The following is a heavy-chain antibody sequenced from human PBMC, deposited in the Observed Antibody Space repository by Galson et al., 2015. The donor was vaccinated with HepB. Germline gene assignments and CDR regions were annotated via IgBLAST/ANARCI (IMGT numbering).Heavy chain of an antibody. CDR2: ISYDGSNK. D-gene: IGHD1-26*01. V-gene: IGHV3-30-3*01. Sequence: LRLSCAASGFTFSSYAMHWVRQAPGKGLEWVAVISYDGSNKYYADSVKGRFTISRDNSKNTLYLQMNSLRAEDTAVYYCARQTSRHMVGATLWGDWFDPWGQGTLVTVSS. J-gene: IGHJ5*02. CDR3: ARQTSRHMVGATLWGDWFDP. CDR1: GFTFSSYA.